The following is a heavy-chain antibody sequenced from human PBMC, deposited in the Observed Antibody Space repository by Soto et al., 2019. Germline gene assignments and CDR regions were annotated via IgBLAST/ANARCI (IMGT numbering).Heavy chain of an antibody. J-gene: IGHJ6*03. Sequence: PGGSLRLSCAASGFTFDDYAMHWVRQAPGKGLEWVSGISWNSGSIGYADSVKGRFTISRDNAKNSLYLQMNSLRAEDTALYYCAKAHSTADHCSGGSCYGYYYYYYMDVWGKGTTVTVSS. CDR3: AKAHSTADHCSGGSCYGYYYYYYMDV. V-gene: IGHV3-9*01. D-gene: IGHD2-15*01. CDR2: ISWNSGSI. CDR1: GFTFDDYA.